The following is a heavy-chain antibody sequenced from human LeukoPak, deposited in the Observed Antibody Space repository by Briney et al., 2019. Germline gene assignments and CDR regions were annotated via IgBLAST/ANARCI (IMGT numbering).Heavy chain of an antibody. CDR3: ARISLGGSSNYFDY. CDR1: GGSISGDS. J-gene: IGHJ4*02. Sequence: SETLSLTCTVSGGSISGDSWSWIRQPPGKGLEWIGYIHYSGNTRENPPLKSRVTISVDTSKHQFSLRLSSVTAADTAIYFCARISLGGSSNYFDYWGPGTLVTVSS. D-gene: IGHD2-15*01. CDR2: IHYSGNT. V-gene: IGHV4-59*01.